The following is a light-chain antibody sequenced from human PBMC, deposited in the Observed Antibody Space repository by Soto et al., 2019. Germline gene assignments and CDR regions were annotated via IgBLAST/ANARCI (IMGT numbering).Light chain of an antibody. J-gene: IGLJ1*01. Sequence: QSALAQPASVSGSPGQSITVSCTGSSSDFGDDNYVSWYQRHPGKAPKLMIYDVFKRPSGVPDRFSGSKSGNTASLTISGLQAEDEGDYYCCSYAGSYNIYLFGTGTKVTVL. CDR2: DVF. CDR1: SSDFGDDNY. V-gene: IGLV2-11*01. CDR3: CSYAGSYNIYL.